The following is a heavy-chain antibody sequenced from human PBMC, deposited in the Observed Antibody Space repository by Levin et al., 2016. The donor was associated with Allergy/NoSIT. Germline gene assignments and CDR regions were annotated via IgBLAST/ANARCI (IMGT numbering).Heavy chain of an antibody. V-gene: IGHV1-69*01. Sequence: WVRQAPGQGLEWMGGIIPIFGTTNYAQKFQGRVTITADESTNTAFMELSSLRSEDTAVYYCARDQGMIGFDPWGQGTLVTVSS. CDR3: ARDQGMIGFDP. J-gene: IGHJ5*02. CDR2: IIPIFGTT. D-gene: IGHD3-22*01.